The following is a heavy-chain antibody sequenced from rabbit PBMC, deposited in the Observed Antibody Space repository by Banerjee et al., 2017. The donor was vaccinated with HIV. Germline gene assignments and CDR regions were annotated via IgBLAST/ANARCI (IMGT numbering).Heavy chain of an antibody. D-gene: IGHD6-1*01. Sequence: LEWIACIYVGSSGSTYYASWAKGRFTISKTSSTTVTLQMTSLTAADTATYFCARGYTYGYAGYAYATPFNLWGQGTLVTVS. CDR3: ARGYTYGYAGYAYATPFNL. V-gene: IGHV1S40*01. CDR2: IYVGSSGST. J-gene: IGHJ4*01.